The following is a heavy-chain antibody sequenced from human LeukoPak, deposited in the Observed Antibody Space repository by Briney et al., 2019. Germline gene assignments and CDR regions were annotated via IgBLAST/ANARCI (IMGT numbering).Heavy chain of an antibody. D-gene: IGHD2-2*03. Sequence: GASVKVSCKASGGTFSSYAISWVRQAPGQGLEWMGGIIPIFGTANYAQKFQGRVTITADESTSTAYMKLSSLRSEDTAVYYCARELDNKGFDYWGQGTLVTVSS. CDR3: ARELDNKGFDY. J-gene: IGHJ4*02. CDR2: IIPIFGTA. V-gene: IGHV1-69*13. CDR1: GGTFSSYA.